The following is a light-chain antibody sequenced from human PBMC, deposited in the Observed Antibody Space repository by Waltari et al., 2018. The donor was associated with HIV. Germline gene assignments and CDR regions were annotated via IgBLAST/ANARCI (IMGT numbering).Light chain of an antibody. CDR2: ATI. V-gene: IGLV1-40*01. CDR1: RSNIGAWYD. Sequence: QSVLTQPPSVSRAPAQRVPICCTGGRSNIGAWYDVHWYQRLPGTAPKLLIFATINRPSGVPDRFSGSSSGTAASLAITGLQAEDEADYYCKSYDSSLTRVFGGGTKVTVL. J-gene: IGLJ3*02. CDR3: KSYDSSLTRV.